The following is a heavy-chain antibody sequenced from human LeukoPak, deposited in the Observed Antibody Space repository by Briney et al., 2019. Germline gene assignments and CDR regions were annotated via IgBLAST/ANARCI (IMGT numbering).Heavy chain of an antibody. J-gene: IGHJ5*02. Sequence: GGSLRLSCAASGFTFSSYEMKWVRQAPGKGLEWVSYISSSGSTIYSADSVKGRSTIPGANAKNSLYLQMNSLRAEDTAVYYCARGFPGYCSGGSCYPTWFDPWGQGTLVTVSS. CDR3: ARGFPGYCSGGSCYPTWFDP. CDR2: ISSSGSTI. D-gene: IGHD2-15*01. V-gene: IGHV3-48*03. CDR1: GFTFSSYE.